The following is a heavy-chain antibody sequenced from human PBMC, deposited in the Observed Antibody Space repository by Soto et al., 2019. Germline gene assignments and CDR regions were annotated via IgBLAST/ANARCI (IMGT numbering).Heavy chain of an antibody. J-gene: IGHJ4*02. CDR3: VRGNSGYGNFDY. D-gene: IGHD5-12*01. CDR2: ISSDGRTT. V-gene: IGHV3-74*01. CDR1: GFTLSGYW. Sequence: EVQLAESGGGLVQPGGSLRLSCAASGFTLSGYWMHWVRQVPGKGLVWVSRISSDGRTTNYADSVGGRFTISRDNAKNTLYVQMNSLRAEDTAVYYCVRGNSGYGNFDYWGQGTLVTVSS.